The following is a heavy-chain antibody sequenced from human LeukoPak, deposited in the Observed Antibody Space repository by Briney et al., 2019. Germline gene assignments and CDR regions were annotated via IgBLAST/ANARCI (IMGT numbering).Heavy chain of an antibody. CDR2: IYHSGST. J-gene: IGHJ4*02. Sequence: PSGTLSLTCAVSGGSISSSNWWSWVRQPPGKGLEWIGEIYHSGSTNYNPSLKSRVTISVDKSKNQFSLKLSSVTAADTAVYYCARVWDGYNPTLGYYFDYWGQGTLVTVSS. CDR3: ARVWDGYNPTLGYYFDY. V-gene: IGHV4-4*02. D-gene: IGHD5-24*01. CDR1: GGSISSSNW.